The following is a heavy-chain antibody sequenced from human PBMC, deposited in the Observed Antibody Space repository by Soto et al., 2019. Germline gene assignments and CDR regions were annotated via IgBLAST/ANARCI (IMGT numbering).Heavy chain of an antibody. J-gene: IGHJ6*02. CDR2: FDPEDGET. CDR3: ASFYDCSSTSCYTGDYYYYGMDV. D-gene: IGHD2-2*02. Sequence: ASVKVSCKVSGYTLTELSMHWVRQAPGKGLEWMGGFDPEDGETIYAQKFQGRVTMTEDTSTDTAYMELSSLRSEDTAVYYCASFYDCSSTSCYTGDYYYYGMDVWGQGTMVTVSS. CDR1: GYTLTELS. V-gene: IGHV1-24*01.